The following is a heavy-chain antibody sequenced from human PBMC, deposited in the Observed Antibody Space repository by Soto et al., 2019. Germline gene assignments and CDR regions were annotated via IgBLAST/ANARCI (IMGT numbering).Heavy chain of an antibody. CDR1: GGSITNSYYY. Sequence: PSETLSLTCTVSGGSITNSYYYWSWVRQNPGKGLEWIGHIFHSGRTYYNPSLTGRISTLVDTSMNQFSLNLNSVTAADTAVYYWGRGVEFSLDYFDSGGRGLRAIVPS. J-gene: IGHJ4*02. V-gene: IGHV4-31*03. CDR3: GRGVEFSLDYFDS. CDR2: IFHSGRT. D-gene: IGHD3-3*02.